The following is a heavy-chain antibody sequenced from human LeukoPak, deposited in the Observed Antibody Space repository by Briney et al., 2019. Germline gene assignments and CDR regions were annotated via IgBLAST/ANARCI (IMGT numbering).Heavy chain of an antibody. CDR1: GFTFSSYD. J-gene: IGHJ3*02. V-gene: IGHV3-13*04. CDR2: IGTAGDT. CDR3: ARSRDYDSSGYYRHDAFDI. D-gene: IGHD3-22*01. Sequence: PGGSLRLSCAASGFTFSSYDMHWVRQATGKGLEWVSAIGTAGDTYYPGSVKGRFTISRENAKNSLYLQMNSLRAGDTAVYYCARSRDYDSSGYYRHDAFDIWGQGTMVTVSS.